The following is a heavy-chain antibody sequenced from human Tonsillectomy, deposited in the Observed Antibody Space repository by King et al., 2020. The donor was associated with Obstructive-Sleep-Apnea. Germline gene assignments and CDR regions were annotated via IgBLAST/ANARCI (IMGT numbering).Heavy chain of an antibody. CDR3: ARVQYYYGSRTDYQTTYYFDY. J-gene: IGHJ4*02. CDR2: ISYSGST. Sequence: VQLQESGPGLVKPSETLSLTCIVSGGSISSGGFYWSWIRQHPGKGLEWIGYISYSGSTYYNPSLKSRITISVDTSKNQFSLNLSSVTAADTAVYYCARVQYYYGSRTDYQTTYYFDYWGQGTLVTVSS. CDR1: GGSISSGGFY. V-gene: IGHV4-31*03. D-gene: IGHD3-10*01.